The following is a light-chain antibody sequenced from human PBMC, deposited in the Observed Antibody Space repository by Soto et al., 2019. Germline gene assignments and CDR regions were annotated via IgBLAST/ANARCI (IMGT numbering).Light chain of an antibody. CDR1: TSNIGADYD. V-gene: IGLV1-40*01. Sequence: QSVLAQPPSVSGAPGQRVTISSSGTTSNIGADYDVQWYRQLPGTAPKLLIHGNTTRPSGVPDRLSGSKSGTSASLAITGLQSEDEGDYYCQSYDSGLRGYVFGSGTKVTVL. CDR3: QSYDSGLRGYV. J-gene: IGLJ1*01. CDR2: GNT.